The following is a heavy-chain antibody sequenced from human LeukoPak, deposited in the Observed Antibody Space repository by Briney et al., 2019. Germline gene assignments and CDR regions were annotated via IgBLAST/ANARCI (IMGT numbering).Heavy chain of an antibody. V-gene: IGHV4-4*07. CDR3: ARAGSRRDCTGGVCPYYFDY. J-gene: IGHJ4*02. CDR1: XGSISXYY. CDR2: IYTSGST. D-gene: IGHD2-8*02. Sequence: SETLSLTXXXXXGSISXYYWSWIRQPAGKGLEWIGRIYTSGSTNYNPSLKSRVTMSVDTSKNQFSLKLSSVTAADTAVYYCARAGSRRDCTGGVCPYYFDYWGQGTLVTVSS.